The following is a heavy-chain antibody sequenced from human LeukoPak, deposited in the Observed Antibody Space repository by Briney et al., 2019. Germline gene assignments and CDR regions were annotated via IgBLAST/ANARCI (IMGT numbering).Heavy chain of an antibody. CDR1: GGSFSGYY. Sequence: PSETLSLTCAVYGGSFSGYYWSWIRQPPGKGLEWIGEINHSGSSNYNPSLKSRVTISVDTSKNQFSLKLGSVTAADTAVYYCARGEDGDYYFQHWGQGTLVTVSS. J-gene: IGHJ1*01. D-gene: IGHD4-17*01. V-gene: IGHV4-34*01. CDR3: ARGEDGDYYFQH. CDR2: INHSGSS.